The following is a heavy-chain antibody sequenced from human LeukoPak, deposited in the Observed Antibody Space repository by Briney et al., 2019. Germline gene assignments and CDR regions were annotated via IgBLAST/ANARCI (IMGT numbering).Heavy chain of an antibody. V-gene: IGHV4-39*01. Sequence: PSETLSLTCTVPGGSISSSGYYWGWIRQPPGKGPEWIARIYYSGSTYYNPSLKSRVTMSVDTSKNQLSLKLSSLTAADTAVYYCARHEYSGSYYGLSWFDPWGQGTLVTVSS. CDR2: IYYSGST. CDR1: GGSISSSGYY. CDR3: ARHEYSGSYYGLSWFDP. J-gene: IGHJ5*02. D-gene: IGHD1-26*01.